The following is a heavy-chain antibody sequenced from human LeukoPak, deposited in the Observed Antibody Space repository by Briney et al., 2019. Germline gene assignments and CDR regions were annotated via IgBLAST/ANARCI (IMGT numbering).Heavy chain of an antibody. CDR2: IYPGDSDT. J-gene: IGHJ6*02. CDR1: GYSFTSYW. CDR3: ARPSSSGSYYYGMDV. Sequence: GESLQISCKGSGYSFTSYWIGWVRPMPGKGLEWMGIIYPGDSDTRYSPSFQGQVTISADKSISTAYLQWSSLKASDTAMYYCARPSSSGSYYYGMDVWGQGTTVTVSS. V-gene: IGHV5-51*01. D-gene: IGHD6-19*01.